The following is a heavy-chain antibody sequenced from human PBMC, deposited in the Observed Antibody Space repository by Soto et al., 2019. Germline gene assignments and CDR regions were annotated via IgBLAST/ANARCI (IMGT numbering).Heavy chain of an antibody. V-gene: IGHV4-59*08. CDR1: GGSISSYY. Sequence: SETLSLTCTVSGGSISSYYWSWIRQPPGKGLEWIGYINYSGSTNCNPSLKSRVTISVDTSKNQFSLKLSSVTAADTAVYYCARHVRYSSGWYYFDYWGQGTLVTVSS. CDR3: ARHVRYSSGWYYFDY. CDR2: INYSGST. J-gene: IGHJ4*02. D-gene: IGHD6-19*01.